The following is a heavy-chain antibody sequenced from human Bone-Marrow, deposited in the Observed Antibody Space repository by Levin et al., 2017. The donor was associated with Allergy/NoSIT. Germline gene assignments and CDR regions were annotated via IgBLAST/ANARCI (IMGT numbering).Heavy chain of an antibody. J-gene: IGHJ4*02. CDR2: ISSNGGST. D-gene: IGHD2-2*01. CDR1: GFTFSSYA. V-gene: IGHV3-64*01. Sequence: PGGSLRLSCAASGFTFSSYAMHWVRQAPGKGLEYVSAISSNGGSTYYANSVKGRFTISRDNSKNTLYLQMGSLRAEDMAVYYCARGSARVVVPAAFDYWGQGTLVTVSS. CDR3: ARGSARVVVPAAFDY.